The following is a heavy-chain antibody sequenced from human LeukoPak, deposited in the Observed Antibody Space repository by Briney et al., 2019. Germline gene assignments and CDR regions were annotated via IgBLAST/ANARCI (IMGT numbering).Heavy chain of an antibody. D-gene: IGHD2-21*02. Sequence: GESLKISCKGSGYSFTSYWISWVRQMPGKGLEWMGRIDPSDSYTNYSPSFQGHVTISTDMSISTAYLQWSSLKASDTAMYYCARPTGGDCGGDCYFFDYWGQGTLVTVSS. V-gene: IGHV5-10-1*01. CDR1: GYSFTSYW. CDR2: IDPSDSYT. J-gene: IGHJ4*02. CDR3: ARPTGGDCGGDCYFFDY.